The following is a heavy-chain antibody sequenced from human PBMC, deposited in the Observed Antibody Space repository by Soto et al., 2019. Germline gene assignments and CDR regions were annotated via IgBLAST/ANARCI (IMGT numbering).Heavy chain of an antibody. Sequence: GGSLRLSCAASGFTVSSYAMSWVRQAPGKGLEWISGISDGGGRTYYAGSVKGRFTPSRDTSKNTLYLQMNSLSAEDTAVYYCAKANTEYSHVSGWTYAFDTWGQGTMVTVSS. J-gene: IGHJ3*02. CDR3: AKANTEYSHVSGWTYAFDT. CDR1: GFTVSSYA. V-gene: IGHV3-23*01. D-gene: IGHD6-19*01. CDR2: ISDGGGRT.